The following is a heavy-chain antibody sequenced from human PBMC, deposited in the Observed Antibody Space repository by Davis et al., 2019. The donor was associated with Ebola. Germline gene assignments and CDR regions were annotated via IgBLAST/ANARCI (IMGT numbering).Heavy chain of an antibody. CDR3: AKSVYDPPDV. CDR2: INSDGSST. V-gene: IGHV3-74*01. Sequence: GESLKISCAASGFTFSSYWMHWVRQAPGKGLVWVSRINSDGSSTSYADSVKGRFTISRDNAKNTLYLQMNSLRAEDTAVYYCAKSVYDPPDVWGQGTTATVSS. J-gene: IGHJ6*02. D-gene: IGHD5/OR15-5a*01. CDR1: GFTFSSYW.